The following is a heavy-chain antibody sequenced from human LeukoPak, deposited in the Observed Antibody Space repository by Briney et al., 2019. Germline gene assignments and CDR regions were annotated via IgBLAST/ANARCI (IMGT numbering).Heavy chain of an antibody. V-gene: IGHV3-23*01. Sequence: PGGSLRLSYAASGFTFGSSAMSWVRQAPGKGLEWVSSISGSGGSTYYADSVKGRFTISRDNSKNTLYLQMNSLRAEDTAVYYCAKGSVWFGDFACDYWGQGTLVTVSS. CDR1: GFTFGSSA. J-gene: IGHJ4*02. CDR2: ISGSGGST. CDR3: AKGSVWFGDFACDY. D-gene: IGHD3-10*01.